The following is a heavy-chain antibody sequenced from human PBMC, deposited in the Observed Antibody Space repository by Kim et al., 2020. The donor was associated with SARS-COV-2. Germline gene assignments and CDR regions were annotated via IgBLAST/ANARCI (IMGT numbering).Heavy chain of an antibody. CDR3: ARGLLWFGANWFDP. Sequence: ASVKVSCKASGYTFTSYAMNWVRQATGQGLEWMGWINTNTGNPTYAQGFTGRFVFSLDTSVSTAYLQMSSLKAEDTAVYYCARGLLWFGANWFDPWGQGTLVTVSS. J-gene: IGHJ5*02. CDR1: GYTFTSYA. V-gene: IGHV7-4-1*02. CDR2: INTNTGNP. D-gene: IGHD3-10*01.